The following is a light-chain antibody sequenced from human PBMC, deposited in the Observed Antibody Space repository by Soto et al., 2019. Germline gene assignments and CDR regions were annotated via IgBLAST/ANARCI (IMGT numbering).Light chain of an antibody. CDR3: LLSYSDAGI. CDR2: HTT. V-gene: IGLV7-46*01. CDR1: TGAVTSGHY. J-gene: IGLJ2*01. Sequence: QAVVTQEPSLTVSPGGTVTLTCGSSTGAVTSGHYPYWFQQKPGQAPRTLIYHTTDKHSLTPARFSGSLLGGKAALTLSGAQPEDEAAYYCLLSYSDAGIFGGGTKLTVL.